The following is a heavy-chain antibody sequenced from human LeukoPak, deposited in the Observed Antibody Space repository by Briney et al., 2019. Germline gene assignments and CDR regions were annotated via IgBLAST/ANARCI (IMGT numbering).Heavy chain of an antibody. J-gene: IGHJ4*02. D-gene: IGHD1-26*01. Sequence: PSETLSLTCTVSGGTVSGDSINNYYWSWIRQPPGKGLEWIGYIYYSGYTNYDPSLKGRVTISVDTSKNQFSLQLSSVTPADTAVYFCARDSGSYGSDYWGQGTLVTVSS. CDR1: GGTVSGDSINNYY. CDR2: IYYSGYT. CDR3: ARDSGSYGSDY. V-gene: IGHV4-61*01.